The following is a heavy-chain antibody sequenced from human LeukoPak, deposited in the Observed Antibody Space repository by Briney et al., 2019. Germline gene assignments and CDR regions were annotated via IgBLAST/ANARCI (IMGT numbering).Heavy chain of an antibody. J-gene: IGHJ3*02. Sequence: SETLSLTCGVSGGSVSTMNWWSWIRQPPGKGLEWIGYIYYSGSTYYNPSLKSRVTISVDTSKNQFSLKLSSVTAADTAVYYCARDVVLDAFDIWGQGTMVTVSS. D-gene: IGHD2-21*01. CDR1: GGSVSTMNW. CDR2: IYYSGST. V-gene: IGHV4-30-4*01. CDR3: ARDVVLDAFDI.